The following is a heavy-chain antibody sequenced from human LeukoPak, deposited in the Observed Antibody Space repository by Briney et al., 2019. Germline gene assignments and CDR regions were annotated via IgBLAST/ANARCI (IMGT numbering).Heavy chain of an antibody. CDR1: GLTFSSYA. D-gene: IGHD3-10*01. CDR2: ISGSGGST. CDR3: AKGSSRWGSGRRFDP. V-gene: IGHV3-23*01. J-gene: IGHJ5*02. Sequence: PGGSLRLSCAASGLTFSSYAMSWVRQAPGKGLEWVSAISGSGGSTYYADSVKGRFTISRDNSKNTLYLQMNSLRAEDTAVYYCAKGSSRWGSGRRFDPWGQGTLVTVSS.